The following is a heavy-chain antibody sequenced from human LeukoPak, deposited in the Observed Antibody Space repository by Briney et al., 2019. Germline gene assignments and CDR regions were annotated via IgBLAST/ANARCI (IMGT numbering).Heavy chain of an antibody. Sequence: PGGSLRLSCAASGFTFSSYAMHWVRQAPGKGLEYVSAISSNGGSTYYANSVKGRFTISRDNSKNTLYLQMGSLRAEDMAVYYCARAYGDYVDDAFDIWGQGTMVTVSS. J-gene: IGHJ3*02. CDR1: GFTFSSYA. V-gene: IGHV3-64*01. CDR3: ARAYGDYVDDAFDI. D-gene: IGHD4-17*01. CDR2: ISSNGGST.